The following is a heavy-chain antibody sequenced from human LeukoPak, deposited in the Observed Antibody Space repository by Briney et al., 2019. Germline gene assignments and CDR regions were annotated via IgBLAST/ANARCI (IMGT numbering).Heavy chain of an antibody. CDR2: IYHSGST. Sequence: KPSETLSLTCAVSGGSISSSNWWSWVRQPPGKGLEWIGEIYHSGSTNYNPSLKSRVTISVDKSKNQFSLKLSSVTAADTAVYYCARGRGSYDYYYGMDVWGQGTTVTVSS. CDR3: ARGRGSYDYYYGMDV. D-gene: IGHD1-26*01. CDR1: GGSISSSNW. V-gene: IGHV4-4*02. J-gene: IGHJ6*02.